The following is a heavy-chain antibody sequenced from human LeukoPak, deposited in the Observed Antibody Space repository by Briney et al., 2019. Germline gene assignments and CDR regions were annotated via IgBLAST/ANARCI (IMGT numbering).Heavy chain of an antibody. J-gene: IGHJ4*02. CDR2: ISSSSSYI. V-gene: IGHV3-21*01. D-gene: IGHD6-19*01. Sequence: KPGGSLRLSCAASGFTFSSYGMHWVRQAPGKGLEWVSSISSSSSYIYYADSVKGRFTISRDNAKNSLYLQMNSLRAEDTAVYYCAREVAVAGIDYWGQGTLVAVSS. CDR1: GFTFSSYG. CDR3: AREVAVAGIDY.